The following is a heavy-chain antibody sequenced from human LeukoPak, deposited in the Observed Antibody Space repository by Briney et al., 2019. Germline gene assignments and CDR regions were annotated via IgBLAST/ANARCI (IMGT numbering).Heavy chain of an antibody. Sequence: PGGSQRLSCAASGFTFDDYAMHWVRQAPGKGLEWVSGISWNSGSIGYADSVKGRFTISRDNAKNSLYLQMNSLRAEDTALYYCAKARSWYIFDYWGQGTLVTVSS. CDR3: AKARSWYIFDY. J-gene: IGHJ4*02. V-gene: IGHV3-9*01. D-gene: IGHD2-8*02. CDR2: ISWNSGSI. CDR1: GFTFDDYA.